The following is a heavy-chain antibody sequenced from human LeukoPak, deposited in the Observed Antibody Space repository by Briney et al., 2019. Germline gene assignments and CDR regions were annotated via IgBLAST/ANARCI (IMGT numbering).Heavy chain of an antibody. Sequence: SVKVSCKSSGGTFSSYAISWVRQAPGQGLEWMGGIIPIFGTANYAQKFQGRVTITTDESTSTAYMELSSLRSEDTAVYYCARVTPRDGYPYYYYYMDVWGKGTTVTVSS. J-gene: IGHJ6*03. CDR1: GGTFSSYA. D-gene: IGHD5-24*01. CDR2: IIPIFGTA. CDR3: ARVTPRDGYPYYYYYMDV. V-gene: IGHV1-69*05.